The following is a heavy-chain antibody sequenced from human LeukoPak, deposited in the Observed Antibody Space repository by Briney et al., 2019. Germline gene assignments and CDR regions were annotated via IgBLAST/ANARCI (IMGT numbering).Heavy chain of an antibody. CDR1: GGSISSYY. CDR2: IYYSGGT. CDR3: ARHVRSDNWNAYYYMDV. Sequence: SETLSLTCTVSGGSISSYYWSWIRQPPGKGLEWIGYIYYSGGTNYNPSLKSRVTISVDTSKNQFSLKLSSVTAADTAVYYCARHVRSDNWNAYYYMDVWGKGTTVTVSS. V-gene: IGHV4-59*08. J-gene: IGHJ6*03. D-gene: IGHD1-1*01.